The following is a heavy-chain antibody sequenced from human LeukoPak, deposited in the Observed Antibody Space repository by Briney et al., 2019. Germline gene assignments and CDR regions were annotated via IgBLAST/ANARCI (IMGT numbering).Heavy chain of an antibody. CDR1: GFTFSSYA. Sequence: GGSLRLSCAASGFTFSSYAMGWVRPAPGKGLGWVSAISGSGGSTYYADSVKGRFTISRDNSKNTLYLQMNSLRAEDTAVYYCAKAQWDYVWGSYGMDVWGQGTTVTVSS. J-gene: IGHJ6*02. CDR3: AKAQWDYVWGSYGMDV. CDR2: ISGSGGST. D-gene: IGHD3-16*01. V-gene: IGHV3-23*01.